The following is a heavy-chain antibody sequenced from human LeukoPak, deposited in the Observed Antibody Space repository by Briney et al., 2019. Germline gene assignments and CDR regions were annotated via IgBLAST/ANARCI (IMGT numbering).Heavy chain of an antibody. CDR3: AKDDSNGPQVY. D-gene: IGHD3-22*01. CDR1: GYTFSNYY. J-gene: IGHJ4*02. V-gene: IGHV1-46*01. CDR2: INPSGGST. Sequence: ASVKVSCKASGYTFSNYYMHWVRQAPGQGLEWMGIINPSGGSTSYAQKFRGRVTMTRDTSTSTVYMELSSLRSEDTAVYYCAKDDSNGPQVYWGQGSLVTVSS.